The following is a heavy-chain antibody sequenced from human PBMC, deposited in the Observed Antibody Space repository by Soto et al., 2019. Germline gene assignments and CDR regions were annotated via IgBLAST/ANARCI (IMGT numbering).Heavy chain of an antibody. Sequence: PGGSLRLSCAASGFTFTNWMTWVRQAPGKGLEWVSYIRKSRSEKYYVDSVKGRFTISRDNAKNSLYLQMNSLRDEDTAVYYCARDLGILDRYYYYGMDVWGQGTTVTVSS. CDR1: GFTFTNW. J-gene: IGHJ6*02. CDR3: ARDLGILDRYYYYGMDV. D-gene: IGHD3-16*01. CDR2: IRKSRSEK. V-gene: IGHV3-48*02.